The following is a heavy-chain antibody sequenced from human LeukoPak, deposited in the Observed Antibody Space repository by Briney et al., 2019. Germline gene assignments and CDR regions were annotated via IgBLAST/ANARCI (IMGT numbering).Heavy chain of an antibody. CDR2: ISGSGGST. CDR1: GFTFSSYA. D-gene: IGHD3-22*01. V-gene: IGHV3-23*01. J-gene: IGHJ3*02. Sequence: GGSLRLSCAASGFTFSSYAMSWVRQAPGKGLEWVSAISGSGGSTYYADSVRGRFTISRDNSKNTLYLQMNSLRAEDTAVYYCARPTSSGPGGAFDIWGQGTMVTVSS. CDR3: ARPTSSGPGGAFDI.